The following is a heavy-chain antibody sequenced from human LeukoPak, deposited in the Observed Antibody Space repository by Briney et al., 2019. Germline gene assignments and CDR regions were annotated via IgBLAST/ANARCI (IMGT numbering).Heavy chain of an antibody. Sequence: PSETLSLTCTVSSYSISSGYYWGWIRQPPGKGLEWLGDIYHSGSTYYNPSLKSRVTISVDTSKNQFSLKLSSVTAADTAVYYCARVRSYGDFYYYMDVWGKGTTVTISS. V-gene: IGHV4-38-2*02. J-gene: IGHJ6*03. D-gene: IGHD5-18*01. CDR3: ARVRSYGDFYYYMDV. CDR1: SYSISSGYY. CDR2: IYHSGST.